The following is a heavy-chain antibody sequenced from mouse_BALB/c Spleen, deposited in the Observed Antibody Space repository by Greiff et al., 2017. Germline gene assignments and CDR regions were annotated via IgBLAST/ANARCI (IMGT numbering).Heavy chain of an antibody. CDR1: GYTFTSYW. Sequence: QVQLQQSGAELARPGASVKLSCKASGYTFTSYWMQWVKQRPGQGLEWIGAIYPGDGDTRYTQKFKGKATLTADKSSSTAYMQLSSLASEDSAVYYCARFGITTATYYFDYWGQGTTLTVSS. D-gene: IGHD1-2*01. J-gene: IGHJ2*01. CDR3: ARFGITTATYYFDY. CDR2: IYPGDGDT. V-gene: IGHV1-87*01.